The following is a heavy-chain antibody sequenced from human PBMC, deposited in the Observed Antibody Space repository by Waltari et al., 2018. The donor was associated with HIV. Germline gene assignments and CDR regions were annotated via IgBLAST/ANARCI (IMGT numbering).Heavy chain of an antibody. J-gene: IGHJ6*02. Sequence: EVQLVESGGGLIQPGGSLRLSCAASGLTVSSNYMSWVRQAPGKGLEWVSVIYSGGSTYYADSVKGRFTISRDNSKNTLYLQMNSLRAEDTAVYYCARDSMVRGVIITNYYYYGMDVWGQGTTVTVSS. CDR2: IYSGGST. V-gene: IGHV3-53*01. CDR3: ARDSMVRGVIITNYYYYGMDV. D-gene: IGHD3-10*01. CDR1: GLTVSSNY.